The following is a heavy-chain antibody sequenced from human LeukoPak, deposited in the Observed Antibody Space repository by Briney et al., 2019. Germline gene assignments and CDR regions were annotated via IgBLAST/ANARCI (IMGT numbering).Heavy chain of an antibody. J-gene: IGHJ4*02. Sequence: PGXXLRLSCAASGFTFSDHYMDWVRQAPGKGLEWVGRTRKKANSYTTEYAASVKGTFTISRDDSKTSLYLQMNSLKTEDTDVYYCARGSGSSRTYYFDYWGQGTLVTVSS. CDR3: ARGSGSSRTYYFDY. V-gene: IGHV3-72*01. CDR2: TRKKANSYTT. D-gene: IGHD3-10*01. CDR1: GFTFSDHY.